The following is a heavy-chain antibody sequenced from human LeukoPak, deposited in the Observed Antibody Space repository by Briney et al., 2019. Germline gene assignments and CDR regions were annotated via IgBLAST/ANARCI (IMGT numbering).Heavy chain of an antibody. J-gene: IGHJ3*02. D-gene: IGHD3-16*01. CDR3: XREAAWGAFDI. CDR1: GFTFSSYS. Sequence: GGSLRLSCAASGFTFSSYSMNWVRQAPGKGLEWVSSISSSSSYIYYADSVKGRFTISRDNAKNSLYLQMNSLRAEDTAVYYCXREAAWGAFDIWGQGTMVTVSS. CDR2: ISSSSSYI. V-gene: IGHV3-21*01.